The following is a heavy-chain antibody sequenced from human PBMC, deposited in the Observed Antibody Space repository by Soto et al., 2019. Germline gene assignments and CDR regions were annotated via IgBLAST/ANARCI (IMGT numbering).Heavy chain of an antibody. V-gene: IGHV1-18*01. Sequence: GASVKVSCKASGYTFTSYGISWVRQAPGQGLEWMGWISAYNGNTNYAQKLQGRVTMTTDTSTSTAYMELRSLRSDDTAVYYCARGIDSGYDSRTDFNWFDPWGQGTLVTVSS. J-gene: IGHJ5*02. CDR3: ARGIDSGYDSRTDFNWFDP. CDR2: ISAYNGNT. D-gene: IGHD5-12*01. CDR1: GYTFTSYG.